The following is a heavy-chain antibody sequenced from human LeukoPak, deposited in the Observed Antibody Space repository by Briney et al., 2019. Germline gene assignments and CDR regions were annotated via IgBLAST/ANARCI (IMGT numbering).Heavy chain of an antibody. CDR1: GFTFSSYA. Sequence: GGSLRLSCAASGFTFSSYAMSWVRQAPGKGLEWVSAISCSGGSTYYADSVKGRFTISREHSKNTLYLQMNSLRAEETAVYYCAKERDTMIVVVXKGSVDYWGKGTLVPVSS. CDR2: ISCSGGST. V-gene: IGHV3-23*01. D-gene: IGHD3-22*01. CDR3: AKERDTMIVVVXKGSVDY. J-gene: IGHJ4*02.